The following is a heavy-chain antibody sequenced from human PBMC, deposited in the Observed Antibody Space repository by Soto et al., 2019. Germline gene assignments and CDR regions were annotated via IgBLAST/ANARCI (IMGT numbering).Heavy chain of an antibody. J-gene: IGHJ5*02. V-gene: IGHV1-18*01. CDR1: GYTFTSYG. CDR2: ISAYNGNT. CDR3: ARVEFGENWFDP. Sequence: ASVKVSCKASGYTFTSYGISWVRQAPGQGLEWMGWISAYNGNTNYAQKLQGRVTMTTDTSTSTAYMELSSLRSDDTAVYYCARVEFGENWFDPWGQGTLVTVSS. D-gene: IGHD3-10*01.